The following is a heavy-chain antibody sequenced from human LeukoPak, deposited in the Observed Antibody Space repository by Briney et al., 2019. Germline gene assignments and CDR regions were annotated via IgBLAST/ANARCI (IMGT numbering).Heavy chain of an antibody. CDR1: GGSLSSHY. D-gene: IGHD3-16*01. CDR3: ARGRGPLRVEFGD. J-gene: IGHJ4*02. V-gene: IGHV4-4*09. Sequence: SETLSLTCNVSGGSLSSHYCSWIRQAPGKGLEWIGFIFSGGSTNYNPSLKSRVSISKDTSQNQFSLKLTSVTAADTAVYYCARGRGPLRVEFGDWGQGALVTVSS. CDR2: IFSGGST.